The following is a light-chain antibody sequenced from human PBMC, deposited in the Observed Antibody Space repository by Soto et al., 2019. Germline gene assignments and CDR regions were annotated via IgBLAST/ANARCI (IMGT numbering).Light chain of an antibody. CDR2: GNS. CDR1: SSNIGAGYD. J-gene: IGLJ1*01. Sequence: QCVLTQPPSVSGAPGQRVTISCTGSSSNIGAGYDVHWYQQLPGAAPKLLIYGNSNRPSGVPDGFSGSKSGTSASLAITGLQAEDEADYYCQSYDSSLSGYVFGTGTKVTVL. V-gene: IGLV1-40*01. CDR3: QSYDSSLSGYV.